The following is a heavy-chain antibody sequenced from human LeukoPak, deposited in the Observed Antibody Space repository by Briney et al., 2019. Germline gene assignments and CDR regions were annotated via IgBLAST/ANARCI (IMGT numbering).Heavy chain of an antibody. Sequence: PGGSLRLSCAASGFIVSSNHMSWVRQAPGKGLEWVSVIYNGGRTNYADSVKGRFTISRDNSKNMLYLQMNSLRAEDTAVYYCARDGRGLNPHFDYWGQGTLVIVSS. J-gene: IGHJ4*02. V-gene: IGHV3-53*01. CDR2: IYNGGRT. CDR1: GFIVSSNH. CDR3: ARDGRGLNPHFDY. D-gene: IGHD1-14*01.